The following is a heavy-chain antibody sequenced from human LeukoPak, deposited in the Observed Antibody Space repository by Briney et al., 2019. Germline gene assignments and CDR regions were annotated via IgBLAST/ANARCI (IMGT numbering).Heavy chain of an antibody. CDR1: GFTVSSNY. J-gene: IGHJ4*02. D-gene: IGHD6-6*01. Sequence: QPGGSLRLSCAASGFTVSSNYMSWVRQAPGKGLEWVSVIYSGGSTYYADSVKGRFTISRDNSKNTLYPQMNSLRAEDTAVYYCAREGSFARPLDYWGQGTLVTVSS. V-gene: IGHV3-66*02. CDR3: AREGSFARPLDY. CDR2: IYSGGST.